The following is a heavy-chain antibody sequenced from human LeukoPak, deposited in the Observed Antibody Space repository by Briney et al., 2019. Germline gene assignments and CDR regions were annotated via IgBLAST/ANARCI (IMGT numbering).Heavy chain of an antibody. Sequence: SQTLSLTCTVSGGSISSGSYYWSWIRQPAGKGLEWIGRIYTSGSTNYNPSLKSRVTISVDTSKDQFSLKLSSVTAADTAVYYCARAREDPTYSSSYDYYYYMDVWGKGTTVTVSS. CDR1: GGSISSGSYY. V-gene: IGHV4-61*02. CDR2: IYTSGST. J-gene: IGHJ6*03. D-gene: IGHD6-6*01. CDR3: ARAREDPTYSSSYDYYYYMDV.